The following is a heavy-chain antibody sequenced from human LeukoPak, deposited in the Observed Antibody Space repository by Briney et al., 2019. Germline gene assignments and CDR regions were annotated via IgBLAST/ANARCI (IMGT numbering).Heavy chain of an antibody. D-gene: IGHD3-10*01. CDR1: GGSISSGGYY. CDR2: IYHSGTT. V-gene: IGHV4-31*03. J-gene: IGHJ4*02. Sequence: SETLSLTCTVSGGSISSGGYYWHWIRQHPGKGLEWIGNIYHSGTTYYNPSLKSRVTISVDMSKNQFSLKLSSVTAADTAVYYCARSPTVVRIVGGNFDYWGQGTLVTVSS. CDR3: ARSPTVVRIVGGNFDY.